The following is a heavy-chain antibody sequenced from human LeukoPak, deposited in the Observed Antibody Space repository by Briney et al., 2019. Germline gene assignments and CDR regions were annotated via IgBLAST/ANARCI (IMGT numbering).Heavy chain of an antibody. D-gene: IGHD3-10*01. CDR2: INHSGST. V-gene: IGHV4-34*01. CDR1: GFTVSSNY. J-gene: IGHJ6*02. Sequence: PGGSLRLSCAASGFTVSSNYMSWVRQPPGKGLEWIGEINHSGSTNYNPSLKSRVTISVDTSKNQFSLKLSSVTAADTAVYYCARVGTYYYYGMDVWGQGTTVTVSS. CDR3: ARVGTYYYYGMDV.